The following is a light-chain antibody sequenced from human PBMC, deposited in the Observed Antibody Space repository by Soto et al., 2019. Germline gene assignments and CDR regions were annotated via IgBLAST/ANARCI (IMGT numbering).Light chain of an antibody. CDR1: QSVSSY. Sequence: EIVLTQSPATLSLSPGERATLSCRASQSVSSYIAWYQHKPGQAPRLLIYDASNRATGIPARFSGSGSGTDFTLTISRLEPEDFAVYYCLHRYNWPLTFGGGTKVEIK. CDR2: DAS. CDR3: LHRYNWPLT. J-gene: IGKJ4*01. V-gene: IGKV3-11*01.